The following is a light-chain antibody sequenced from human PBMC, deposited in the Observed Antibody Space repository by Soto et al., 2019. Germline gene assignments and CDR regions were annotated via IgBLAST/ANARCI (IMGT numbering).Light chain of an antibody. J-gene: IGKJ2*01. CDR3: LQDYNYPYT. CDR2: EAS. Sequence: AIQITQSPSSLTASVGDRVTITCRASQAISNDLGWYQQKPGRAPKILIYEASTLQSGVPSRFSGSGSGTDFTLTISSLQPEDFATYYCLQDYNYPYTFGQGTKVDIK. CDR1: QAISND. V-gene: IGKV1-6*02.